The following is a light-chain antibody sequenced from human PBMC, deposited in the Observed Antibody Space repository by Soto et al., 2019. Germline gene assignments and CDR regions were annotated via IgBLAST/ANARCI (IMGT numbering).Light chain of an antibody. Sequence: DIQMTQSPSTLSGSVGDRVTITCRASQTISSWLAWYQQKPGKAPKLLIYKASTLKSGVPSRFSGSGPGTEFTLTISSLQPDDFATYYCQHYISYSEAFGQWTKVDIK. V-gene: IGKV1-5*03. CDR1: QTISSW. J-gene: IGKJ1*01. CDR3: QHYISYSEA. CDR2: KAS.